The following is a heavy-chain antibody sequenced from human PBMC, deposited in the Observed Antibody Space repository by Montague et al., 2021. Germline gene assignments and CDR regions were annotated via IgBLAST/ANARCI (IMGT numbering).Heavy chain of an antibody. CDR2: IYHGTT. V-gene: IGHV4-4*02. J-gene: IGHJ5*02. CDR1: GDSISSKYF. Sequence: SETLSLTRTVSGDSISSKYFCSWVRQPLGKGLEWIGEIYHGTTSYSPSLKGRLTVSMDTSKNQFSLKLSSVTAADTAIYYCAVGSESAWELLHHWGQGILVTVSS. CDR3: AVGSESAWELLHH. D-gene: IGHD1-26*01.